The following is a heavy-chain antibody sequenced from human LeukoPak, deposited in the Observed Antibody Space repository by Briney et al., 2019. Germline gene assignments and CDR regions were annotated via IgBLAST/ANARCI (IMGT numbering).Heavy chain of an antibody. J-gene: IGHJ3*01. CDR1: GGSISSITYY. CDR2: IYYSGST. D-gene: IGHD6-13*01. V-gene: IGHV4-39*01. CDR3: ARLQQQQRPV. Sequence: SETLSLTCTVSGGSISSITYYWGWIRQPPGKGLEWIGSIYYSGSTYYNPSLKSRVTISVDTSKNQFSLNLSSVTAADTAVYYCARLQQQQRPVWGQGIMVTVSS.